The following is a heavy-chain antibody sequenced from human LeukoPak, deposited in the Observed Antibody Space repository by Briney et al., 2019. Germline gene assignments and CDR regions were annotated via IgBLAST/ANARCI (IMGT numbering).Heavy chain of an antibody. CDR3: ARVVPGVTGGDY. V-gene: IGHV3-48*01. CDR1: GFSFSNYY. J-gene: IGHJ4*02. Sequence: GGSLRLSCAASGFSFSNYYMIWVRQAPGKGLECISYITPSSDIKHYADSVKGRFAVSRDNAKNLLYLQMNSLRVEDTALYYCARVVPGVTGGDYWGRGTLVSVSS. D-gene: IGHD3-3*01. CDR2: ITPSSDIK.